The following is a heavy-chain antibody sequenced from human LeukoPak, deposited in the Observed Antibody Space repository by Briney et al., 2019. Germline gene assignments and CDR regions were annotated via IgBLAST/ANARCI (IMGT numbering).Heavy chain of an antibody. CDR1: GYTFTGYY. D-gene: IGHD3-22*01. CDR3: ARGLRDSSGREYFQH. J-gene: IGHJ1*01. CDR2: MNPNSGNT. Sequence: GASVKVSCKASGYTFTGYYMHWVRQAPGQGLEWMGWMNPNSGNTGYAQKFQGRVTMTRNTPISTAYMELSSLRSEDTAVYYCARGLRDSSGREYFQHWGQGTLVTVSS. V-gene: IGHV1-8*02.